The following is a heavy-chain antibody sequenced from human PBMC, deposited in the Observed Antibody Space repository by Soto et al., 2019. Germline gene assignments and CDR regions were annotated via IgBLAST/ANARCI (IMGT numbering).Heavy chain of an antibody. J-gene: IGHJ6*02. Sequence: XGCLRLSFAASGFTFSSYGVHWVRQAPGKGLEWVAVIWYDGSNKYYADSVKGRFTISRDNSKNTLYLQMNSLRAEDTAVYYCAKDPNIGYCSGGSCYPAWGQGTTVTVSS. V-gene: IGHV3-33*06. CDR1: GFTFSSYG. D-gene: IGHD2-15*01. CDR2: IWYDGSNK. CDR3: AKDPNIGYCSGGSCYPA.